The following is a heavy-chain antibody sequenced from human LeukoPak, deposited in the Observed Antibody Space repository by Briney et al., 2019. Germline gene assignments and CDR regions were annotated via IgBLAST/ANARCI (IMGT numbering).Heavy chain of an antibody. J-gene: IGHJ4*02. Sequence: KSSETLSLTSAVSGGSISSGGYSWRWIRQPPGKGLEWIGSIYHSRSTYYNPSLKSRVTISVDRSKNQFSLKLSSVTPADTAVYYCARAAAGEQFDYWGQGTLVTVSS. CDR3: ARAAAGEQFDY. D-gene: IGHD7-27*01. CDR2: IYHSRST. V-gene: IGHV4-30-2*01. CDR1: GGSISSGGYS.